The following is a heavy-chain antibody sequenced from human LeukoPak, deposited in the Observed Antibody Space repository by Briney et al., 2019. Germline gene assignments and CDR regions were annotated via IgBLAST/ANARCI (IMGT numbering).Heavy chain of an antibody. Sequence: WGSLRLSCAASGFTFSSYAMHWVRQAPGKGLEWVAVISYDGSNKYYADSVKGRFTISRDNSKNTLYLQMNSLRAEDTAVYYCARGELEYYDSSGYPRSNWGQGTLVTVPS. V-gene: IGHV3-30-3*01. D-gene: IGHD3-22*01. CDR3: ARGELEYYDSSGYPRSN. J-gene: IGHJ4*02. CDR2: ISYDGSNK. CDR1: GFTFSSYA.